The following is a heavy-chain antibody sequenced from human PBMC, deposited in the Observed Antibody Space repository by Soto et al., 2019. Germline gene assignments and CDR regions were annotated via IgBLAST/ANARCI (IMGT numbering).Heavy chain of an antibody. CDR3: GKGCIGGGYCFVLAQ. D-gene: IGHD2-21*02. CDR2: ISNDGTKE. J-gene: IGHJ4*02. CDR1: GFTFNSYG. V-gene: IGHV3-30*18. Sequence: QVQLVESGGDVVQPGRSLRLSCAASGFTFNSYGMHWVRQAPGTGLEWVAIISNDGTKESYAGSVKGRFTISRDISKNTVSLQMTSLTPEDTALYFCGKGCIGGGYCFVLAQWGLGTLVNGSS.